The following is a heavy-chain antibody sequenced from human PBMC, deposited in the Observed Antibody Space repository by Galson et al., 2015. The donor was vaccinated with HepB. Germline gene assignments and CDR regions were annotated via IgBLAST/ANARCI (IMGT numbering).Heavy chain of an antibody. CDR3: ARAEKYYDSSGYRAEGVWFDP. D-gene: IGHD3-22*01. Sequence: QSGAEVKKPGESLKISCKGSGYSFTSYWIGWVRQMPGKGLEWMGIIYPGDSDTRYSPSFQGQVTISADKSISTAYLQWSSLKASDTAMYYCARAEKYYDSSGYRAEGVWFDPWGQGTLVTVSS. CDR2: IYPGDSDT. V-gene: IGHV5-51*01. CDR1: GYSFTSYW. J-gene: IGHJ5*02.